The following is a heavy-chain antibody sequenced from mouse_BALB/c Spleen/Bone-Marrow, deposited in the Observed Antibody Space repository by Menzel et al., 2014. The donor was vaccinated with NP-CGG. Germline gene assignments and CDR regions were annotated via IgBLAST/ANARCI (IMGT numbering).Heavy chain of an antibody. CDR3: ARDKGSVFFDY. CDR1: GFTFTDYY. J-gene: IGHJ2*01. V-gene: IGHV7-3*02. D-gene: IGHD1-3*01. CDR2: IRNKANGYTT. Sequence: EVQGVESGGGLVQPGGSLRLSCATSGFTFTDYYMNWVRQPPGKALEWLGFIRNKANGYTTEYSASVKGRFTISRYNSQGILYLQMNTLRADVSASYCCARDKGSVFFDYWGQGTTLTVSS.